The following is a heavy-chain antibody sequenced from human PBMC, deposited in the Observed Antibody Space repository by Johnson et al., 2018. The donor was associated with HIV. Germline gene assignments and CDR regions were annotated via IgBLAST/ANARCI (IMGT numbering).Heavy chain of an antibody. J-gene: IGHJ3*02. V-gene: IGHV3-20*04. Sequence: VQLVESGGGVVRPGGSLRLSCVSSGFSSDDYGMSWVRQAPGKGLEWVSGIDWNGGSTNYADSVKGRFSISRDNAKNSLYLQMNSLRTEDTALYYCARDSGSYPNDAFDMWGQGTMVTVSS. CDR3: ARDSGSYPNDAFDM. CDR1: GFSSDDYG. CDR2: IDWNGGST. D-gene: IGHD1-26*01.